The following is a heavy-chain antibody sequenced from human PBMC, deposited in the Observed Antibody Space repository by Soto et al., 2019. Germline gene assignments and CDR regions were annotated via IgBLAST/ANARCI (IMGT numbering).Heavy chain of an antibody. Sequence: EVKLVESGGGLVQPGRSLKLSCAASGFTFGDYAMHWVRQAPGKGLECVSDISWHSGSIGYADSVKGRFTISRDNAKNSLYLEMNNLRPEDTALYYCAKGARDYGGSHIDYWGQGTLVTVSS. V-gene: IGHV3-9*01. CDR1: GFTFGDYA. D-gene: IGHD4-17*01. J-gene: IGHJ4*02. CDR2: ISWHSGSI. CDR3: AKGARDYGGSHIDY.